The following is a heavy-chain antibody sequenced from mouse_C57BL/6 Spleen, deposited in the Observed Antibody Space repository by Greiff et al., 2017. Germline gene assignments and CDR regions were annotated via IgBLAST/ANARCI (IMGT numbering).Heavy chain of an antibody. CDR2: ISSGSSTI. CDR1: GFTFSDYG. J-gene: IGHJ4*01. CDR3: ARERRYAMDY. V-gene: IGHV5-17*01. Sequence: EVKLMESGGGLVKPGGSLKLSCAASGFTFSDYGMHWVRQAPEKGLEWVAYISSGSSTIYYADTVKGRFTISRDNAKNTLFLQMTSLRSEDTAMYYCARERRYAMDYWGQGTSVTVSS.